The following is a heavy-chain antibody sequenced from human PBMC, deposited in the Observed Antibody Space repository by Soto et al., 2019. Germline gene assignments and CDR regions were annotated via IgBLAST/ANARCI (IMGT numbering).Heavy chain of an antibody. D-gene: IGHD2-21*02. Sequence: EVQLVESGGGLVKPGGSLRLSCAASGFTFSASAMHWVRQVSGKGLEWIARIRSKANNYATTYAPSVKGRFTISRDDSENTVYLQMNSLKTEDTAIYYCAKQIYGGNSWGQGTLVTVSS. V-gene: IGHV3-73*01. J-gene: IGHJ4*02. CDR1: GFTFSASA. CDR3: AKQIYGGNS. CDR2: IRSKANNYAT.